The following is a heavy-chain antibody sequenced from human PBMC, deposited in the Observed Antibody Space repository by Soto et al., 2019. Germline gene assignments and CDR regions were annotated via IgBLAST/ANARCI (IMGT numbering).Heavy chain of an antibody. V-gene: IGHV3-66*01. Sequence: EVQLVESGGGLVQPGGSLRLSCAASGFTVSSNYMSWVRQAPGKGLEWVSVIYSGGSTYYADSVKGRFTISRDNSKNTLYLQMNSLRAEDTAVYYCARDPGRFLESWAHWGQGTTVTVSS. CDR1: GFTVSSNY. J-gene: IGHJ6*02. CDR2: IYSGGST. CDR3: ARDPGRFLESWAH. D-gene: IGHD3-3*01.